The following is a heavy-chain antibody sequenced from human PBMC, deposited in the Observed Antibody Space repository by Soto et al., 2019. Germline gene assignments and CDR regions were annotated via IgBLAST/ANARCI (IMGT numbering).Heavy chain of an antibody. CDR1: GGSVNTAPYH. Sequence: SETLSLTCAVSGGSVNTAPYHWSWIRQSPRNGLEWIGNIYYTGSTNYNPSFESRVAISLDTSNNQFSLRLTSLTAADTAVYFCARDHHSYYDTSGYYPYFDFWGQGTLVTVSS. CDR3: ARDHHSYYDTSGYYPYFDF. V-gene: IGHV4-61*01. D-gene: IGHD3-22*01. CDR2: IYYTGST. J-gene: IGHJ4*02.